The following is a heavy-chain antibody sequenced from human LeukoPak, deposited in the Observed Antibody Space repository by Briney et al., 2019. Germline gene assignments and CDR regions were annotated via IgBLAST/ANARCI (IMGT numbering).Heavy chain of an antibody. J-gene: IGHJ4*02. V-gene: IGHV3-30*18. CDR1: GFTFSSHA. CDR3: AKGPGEGGSAFDY. Sequence: GGSLRLSCAASGFTFSSHAMHWVRQAPGKGLEWVAVISTDGRDKHHAESVKGRFTISRDNSKNTLYLQMSSLTIEDTAVYYCAKGPGEGGSAFDYWGQGTLVTVYS. D-gene: IGHD3-16*01. CDR2: ISTDGRDK.